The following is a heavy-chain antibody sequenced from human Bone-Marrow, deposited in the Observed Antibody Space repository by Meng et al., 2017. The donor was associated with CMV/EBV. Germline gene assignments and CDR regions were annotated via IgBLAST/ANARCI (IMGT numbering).Heavy chain of an antibody. V-gene: IGHV4-39*06. CDR1: GCSISSSSYY. D-gene: IGHD1-26*01. Sequence: SETLTFTCTASGCSISSSSYYWGGIRQPPGKGREWFGSIYYSGSTYYNPSLKSRVTISVDTSKNQFSLKLSSMTAADTAVYSCARYSTGATTGVDYWGQGKLVTVSS. J-gene: IGHJ4*02. CDR3: ARYSTGATTGVDY. CDR2: IYYSGST.